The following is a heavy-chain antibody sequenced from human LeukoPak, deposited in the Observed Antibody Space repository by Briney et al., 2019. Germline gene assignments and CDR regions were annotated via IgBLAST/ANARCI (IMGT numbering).Heavy chain of an antibody. J-gene: IGHJ4*02. V-gene: IGHV3-20*03. Sequence: XXWVRQAPGXGRXXXAGINWNGGSRGYADSVKXRFTISRDXAKNSLYLQMNNLRAEDTALYYCXXXXXXXXXXXXXXXXXXDYWGXXXXVTVSS. CDR2: INWNGGSR. CDR3: XXXXXXXXXXXXXXXXXXDY.